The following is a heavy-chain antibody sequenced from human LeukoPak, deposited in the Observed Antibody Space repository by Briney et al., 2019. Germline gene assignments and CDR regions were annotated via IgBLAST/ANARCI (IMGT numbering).Heavy chain of an antibody. J-gene: IGHJ4*02. D-gene: IGHD2-15*01. CDR2: ISGSGGST. CDR1: GFTFSSYA. V-gene: IGHV3-23*01. CDR3: ARGDPLGYCSGGSCYSIDY. Sequence: GGSLRLACAASGFTFSSYAMSWVRQAPGKGLEWVSAISGSGGSTYYADSVKGRFTISRDNAKNSLYLQMNSLRAEDTAVYYCARGDPLGYCSGGSCYSIDYWGQGTLVTVSS.